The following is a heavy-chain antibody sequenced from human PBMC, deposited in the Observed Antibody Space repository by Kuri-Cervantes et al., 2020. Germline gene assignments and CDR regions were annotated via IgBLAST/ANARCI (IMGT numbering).Heavy chain of an antibody. CDR1: GFTFSSYA. J-gene: IGHJ4*02. Sequence: LSLTCAASGFTFSSYAMSWVRQAPGKGLEWVSSISGSGGSTYHADSVKGRFTISRDNSKNTLYLQMNSLRAEDTAVYYCAKVSEQLPPDYWGQGTLVTVSS. CDR2: ISGSGGST. D-gene: IGHD5-18*01. CDR3: AKVSEQLPPDY. V-gene: IGHV3-23*01.